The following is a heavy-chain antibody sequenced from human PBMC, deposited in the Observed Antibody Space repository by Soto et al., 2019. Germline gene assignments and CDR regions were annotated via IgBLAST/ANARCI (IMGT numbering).Heavy chain of an antibody. J-gene: IGHJ4*02. D-gene: IGHD1-26*01. V-gene: IGHV1-3*01. CDR1: GNTVPNYA. CDR2: INGGNGNT. CDR3: ARDDSGFSGSHYIDYFNY. Sequence: ASVKVSCKASGNTVPNYAIHWVRQAPGQRLEWMGWINGGNGNTYYSENFQGRVTFTRDTSAGTVYMQLSSLTSEDTAVYYCARDDSGFSGSHYIDYFNYWGQGALVTVSS.